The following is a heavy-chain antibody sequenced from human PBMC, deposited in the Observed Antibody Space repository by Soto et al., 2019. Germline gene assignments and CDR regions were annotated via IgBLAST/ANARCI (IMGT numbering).Heavy chain of an antibody. CDR1: AFTLSTHS. V-gene: IGHV3-23*01. CDR2: ISSGGTTT. Sequence: PRGSLRLSCAASAFTLSTHSTSCYRQAPGKGLEWVSSISSGGTTTFYAASVEGLLTSSREKWNKSLCLEKMRLRADDTAVYYFARWGGSIGGWFGRKFDSWGQGTQVTVSS. D-gene: IGHD6-19*01. J-gene: IGHJ4*02. CDR3: ARWGGSIGGWFGRKFDS.